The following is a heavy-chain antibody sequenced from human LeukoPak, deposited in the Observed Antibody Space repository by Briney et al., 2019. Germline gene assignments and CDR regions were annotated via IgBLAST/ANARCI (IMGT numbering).Heavy chain of an antibody. CDR3: ARIQTMVRRGMDV. V-gene: IGHV1-69*13. J-gene: IGHJ6*02. CDR2: IIPIFGTA. D-gene: IGHD3-10*01. Sequence: ASVKISCKTSGGIFRSYGLNWVRQAPGQGLEWMGGIIPIFGTANYAQKFQGRVTITADESTSTAYMELSSLRSEDTAVYYCARIQTMVRRGMDVWGQGTTVTVSS. CDR1: GGIFRSYG.